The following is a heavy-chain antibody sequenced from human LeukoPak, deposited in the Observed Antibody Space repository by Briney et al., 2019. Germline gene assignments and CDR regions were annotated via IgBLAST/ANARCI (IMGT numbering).Heavy chain of an antibody. Sequence: VASVKVSCKASGYTFTGYYMHWVRQAPGQGLEWMGWINPNSGGTNYAQKFQGRVTMTRDTSISTAYMELSRLRSDDTAVYYCATPPRTSGDQEYFQHWGQGTLVTVSS. J-gene: IGHJ1*01. CDR3: ATPPRTSGDQEYFQH. CDR1: GYTFTGYY. V-gene: IGHV1-2*02. CDR2: INPNSGGT. D-gene: IGHD2-15*01.